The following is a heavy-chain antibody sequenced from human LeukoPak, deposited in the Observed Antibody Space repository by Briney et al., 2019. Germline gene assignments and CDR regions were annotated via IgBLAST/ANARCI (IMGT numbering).Heavy chain of an antibody. V-gene: IGHV4-34*01. Sequence: SLTLSLTCAVYGGSFSGYCWSWIRQPPGKGLEWIGEINHSGSTNYNPSLKSRVTISVDTSMNQFSLKLSSVTAADTAVYYCARGPAMVRGVNWFDPWGQGTLVTVSS. CDR2: INHSGST. CDR1: GGSFSGYC. D-gene: IGHD3-10*01. CDR3: ARGPAMVRGVNWFDP. J-gene: IGHJ5*02.